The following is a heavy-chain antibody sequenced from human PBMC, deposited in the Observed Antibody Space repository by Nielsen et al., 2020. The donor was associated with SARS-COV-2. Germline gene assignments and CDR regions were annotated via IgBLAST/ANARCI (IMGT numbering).Heavy chain of an antibody. CDR2: ISAYNGNT. CDR3: AKRRRAAAGPGYFDY. CDR1: GYTFTSYG. J-gene: IGHJ4*02. Sequence: ASVKVSCKASGYTFTSYGISWVRQAPGQGLEWMGWISAYNGNTNYAQKLQGRVTMTTDTSTSTAYMELRSLRSDDTAVYYCAKRRRAAAGPGYFDYWGQGTLVTVSS. V-gene: IGHV1-18*01. D-gene: IGHD6-13*01.